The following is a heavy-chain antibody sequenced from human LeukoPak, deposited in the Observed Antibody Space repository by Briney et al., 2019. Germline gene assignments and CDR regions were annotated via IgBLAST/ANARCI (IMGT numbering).Heavy chain of an antibody. CDR1: GFTVSSTY. CDR3: ARDRSGDSTAYYTDY. D-gene: IGHD3-22*01. CDR2: IYSGGST. J-gene: IGHJ4*02. Sequence: GGALRLSCAAAGFTVSSTYMTWVRQAPGKGLEWVSLIYSGGSTIYADSVKGRFTISRDNSKNTVCLQMNSLRAEDTAVYYCARDRSGDSTAYYTDYWGQGTLVTVSS. V-gene: IGHV3-66*01.